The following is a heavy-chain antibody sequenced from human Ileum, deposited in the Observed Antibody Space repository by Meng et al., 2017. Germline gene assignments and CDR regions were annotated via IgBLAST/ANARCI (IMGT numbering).Heavy chain of an antibody. V-gene: IGHV3-73*02. CDR2: VRSKANNYAT. CDR3: SSVDIASRSDS. CDR1: GFTFSGSG. J-gene: IGHJ4*02. Sequence: EVALVGAGGGLVPPGGSLKLSCAASGFTFSGSGIHWVRQASGQGLEWVGRVRSKANNYATTYAASVNGRFTISRDDSKNTAYLEMNSLKTEDTAVYYCSSVDIASRSDSWGQGTLVTVSS. D-gene: IGHD5-12*01.